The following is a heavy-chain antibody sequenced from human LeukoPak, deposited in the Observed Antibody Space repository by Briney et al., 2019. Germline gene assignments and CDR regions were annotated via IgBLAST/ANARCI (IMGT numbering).Heavy chain of an antibody. CDR1: GGSISSYY. Sequence: TSETLSLTCTVSGGSISSYYWSWIRQPPGKGLEWIGYIYHSGSTNYNPSLKSRVTISVDTSKNQFSLKLSSVTAADTAVYYCARGRTYYYDSSGYYYKYWGQGTLVTVSS. CDR3: ARGRTYYYDSSGYYYKY. V-gene: IGHV4-59*12. CDR2: IYHSGST. J-gene: IGHJ4*02. D-gene: IGHD3-22*01.